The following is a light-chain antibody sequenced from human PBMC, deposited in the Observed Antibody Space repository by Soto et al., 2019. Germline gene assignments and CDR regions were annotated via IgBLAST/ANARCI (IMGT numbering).Light chain of an antibody. J-gene: IGLJ2*01. Sequence: QSVLPQPPSVSGTPGQRVSISCSGSSSNIGTNYVYWYQQFPGTAPKLLLYRNNQRPSGVPDRFSGSKSGTSASLAISGLRSEDEAGYYCASWDDYVSGVVLGGGTKLTVL. CDR1: SSNIGTNY. V-gene: IGLV1-47*01. CDR2: RNN. CDR3: ASWDDYVSGVV.